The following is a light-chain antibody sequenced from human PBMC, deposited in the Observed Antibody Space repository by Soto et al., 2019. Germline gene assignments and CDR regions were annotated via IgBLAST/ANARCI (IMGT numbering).Light chain of an antibody. J-gene: IGKJ2*01. CDR2: GAS. V-gene: IGKV3-20*01. CDR1: QSVSSSY. Sequence: EIVLTQSPGTLSLSPGERATLSCRASQSVSSSYLAWYQHKPGQAPRLLIYGASSRATGIPDRFSGSGSGTDSTLTISRVDPEDFAVYYCQQYGSSPHTFGQGTKLEIK. CDR3: QQYGSSPHT.